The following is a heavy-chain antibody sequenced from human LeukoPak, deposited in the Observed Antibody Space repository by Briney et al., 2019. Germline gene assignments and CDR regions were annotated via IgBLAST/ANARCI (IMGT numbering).Heavy chain of an antibody. CDR3: ARGDGRYSYGYSGDY. J-gene: IGHJ4*02. CDR1: GFTVSSNS. D-gene: IGHD5-18*01. V-gene: IGHV3-53*01. CDR2: LYSGGNT. Sequence: GGSLRLSCAASGFTVSSNSTSWVRQAPGKGLEWVSVLYSGGNTYYADSVKGRFTISRDNSKNTLYLQMNSLRTEDTAVYYCARGDGRYSYGYSGDYWGQGTLVTVSS.